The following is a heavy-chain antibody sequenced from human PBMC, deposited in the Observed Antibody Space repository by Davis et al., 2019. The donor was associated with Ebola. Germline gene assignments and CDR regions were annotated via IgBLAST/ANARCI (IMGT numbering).Heavy chain of an antibody. D-gene: IGHD6-13*01. CDR1: GFTFSSYG. CDR3: ASGYSSLPYYMDV. CDR2: IRYDGSNK. Sequence: GESLKISCAASGFTFSSYGMHWVRQAPGKGLEWVAFIRYDGSNKYYADSVKGRFTISRDNSKNTLYLQMNSLRAEDTAVYYCASGYSSLPYYMDVWGKGTTVTVSS. V-gene: IGHV3-30*02. J-gene: IGHJ6*03.